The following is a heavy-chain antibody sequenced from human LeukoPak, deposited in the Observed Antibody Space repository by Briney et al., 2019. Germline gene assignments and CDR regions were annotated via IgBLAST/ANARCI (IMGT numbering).Heavy chain of an antibody. V-gene: IGHV4-4*07. J-gene: IGHJ4*02. CDR3: AREITVTRPFDY. Sequence: PSETLSFTCTVSNGSISIYYWSWVRQPAGKGLEWIGRISASGSTNYNPSLKSRVTMSVDTSKNQFSLNLTSVTAADTAVYYCAREITVTRPFDYWGQGTLVTVSS. CDR1: NGSISIYY. CDR2: ISASGST. D-gene: IGHD4-17*01.